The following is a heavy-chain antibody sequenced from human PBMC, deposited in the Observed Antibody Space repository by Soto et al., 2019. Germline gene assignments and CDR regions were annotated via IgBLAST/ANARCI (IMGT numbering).Heavy chain of an antibody. Sequence: QVQLQESGPGLVKPSQTLSLTCTVSGGSISTVDYWWSWIRQSPDMGLEWIGHIYDGGRTYNNPSLASXXTXSXXPSKSQLSLTLSSVSAADTAVYYCARGPSGDKVDSWGQGTLVTVSS. J-gene: IGHJ4*02. D-gene: IGHD7-27*01. CDR1: GGSISTVDYW. CDR2: IYDGGRT. CDR3: ARGPSGDKVDS. V-gene: IGHV4-30-4*01.